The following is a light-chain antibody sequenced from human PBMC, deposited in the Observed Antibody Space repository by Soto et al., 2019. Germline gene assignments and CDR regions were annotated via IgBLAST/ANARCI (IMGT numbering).Light chain of an antibody. V-gene: IGKV3-15*01. J-gene: IGKJ3*01. CDR2: DAS. CDR3: QQFEDWPLT. Sequence: EIVMTQSPGTLSVSPGERATLTCRASQSISTNLAWYQQKPGQAPRLLIYDASNRATGIAARFSGSGSGTEFTLTICSPQSEDSAVYYCQQFEDWPLTFGPGTKVDIK. CDR1: QSISTN.